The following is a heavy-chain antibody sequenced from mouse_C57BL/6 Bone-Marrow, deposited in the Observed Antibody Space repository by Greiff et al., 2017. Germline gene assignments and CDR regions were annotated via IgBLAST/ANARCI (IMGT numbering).Heavy chain of an antibody. CDR1: GYTFTSYW. CDR3: ARPGTAQATWAWFAY. D-gene: IGHD3-2*02. CDR2: IDPNSGGT. Sequence: VQLQQPGAELVKPGASVKLSCKASGYTFTSYWMHWVKQRPGRGLEWIGRIDPNSGGTKYTEKFKSKATLTVDKPSSTAYMQLSSLTSEDSAVYDCARPGTAQATWAWFAYWGQGTLVTGSA. V-gene: IGHV1-72*01. J-gene: IGHJ3*01.